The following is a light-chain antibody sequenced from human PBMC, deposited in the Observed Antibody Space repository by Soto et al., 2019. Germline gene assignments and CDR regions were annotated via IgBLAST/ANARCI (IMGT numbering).Light chain of an antibody. Sequence: IVMTQSPATLSVSPVERATLASRASQSVGTNFAWYQQKAGQAPRVLIHDASHRATGIPARFSGSGSGTDFTLTINSLEPEDFALYYCQQRYNWPPTFGQGTKVDI. V-gene: IGKV3-11*01. CDR3: QQRYNWPPT. CDR1: QSVGTN. J-gene: IGKJ1*01. CDR2: DAS.